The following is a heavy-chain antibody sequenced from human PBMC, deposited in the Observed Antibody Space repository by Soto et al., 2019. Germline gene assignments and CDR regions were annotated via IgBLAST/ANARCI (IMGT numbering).Heavy chain of an antibody. CDR1: GGTFSSYT. D-gene: IGHD2-15*01. CDR3: ASYPYSSAVRLPYYYMDV. V-gene: IGHV1-69*02. CDR2: IIPILGIA. J-gene: IGHJ6*03. Sequence: ASVKVSCKASGGTFSSYTISWVRQAPGQGLEWMGRIIPILGIANYAQKFQGRVTITADKSTSTAYMELSSLRSEDTAVYYCASYPYSSAVRLPYYYMDVWGKGTTVTVSS.